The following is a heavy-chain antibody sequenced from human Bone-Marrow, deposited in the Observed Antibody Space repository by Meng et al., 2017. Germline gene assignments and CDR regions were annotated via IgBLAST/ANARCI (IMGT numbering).Heavy chain of an antibody. J-gene: IGHJ4*02. CDR1: GFTFRDNG. CDR2: ISSSGHTM. CDR3: ARNHADF. Sequence: QVPLVESGAGVVKPAGSLRLSCAASGFTFRDNGMSWIRQAPGKGLDWVSYISSSGHTMHYADSVKGRFTINRDNAKNSLSLQMNRLRAEDTAVYYCARNHADFWGQGILVTVSS. V-gene: IGHV3-11*01. D-gene: IGHD1-14*01.